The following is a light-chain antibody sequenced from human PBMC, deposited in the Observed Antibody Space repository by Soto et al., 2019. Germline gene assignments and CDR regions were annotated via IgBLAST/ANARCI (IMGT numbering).Light chain of an antibody. Sequence: DMQMTQSPSTLAASVGDRVTITCRASQTISSWLAWYQQKPGKAPKLLIYKASTLKSGVPSRFSGSGSGTEFTLTISSLQPDDCATYDCQHYNSYSEAFGQGTKVDIK. CDR2: KAS. J-gene: IGKJ1*01. CDR3: QHYNSYSEA. V-gene: IGKV1-5*03. CDR1: QTISSW.